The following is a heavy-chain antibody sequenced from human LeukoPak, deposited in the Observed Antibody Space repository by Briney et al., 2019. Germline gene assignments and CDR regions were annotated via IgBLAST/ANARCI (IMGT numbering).Heavy chain of an antibody. V-gene: IGHV4-38-2*02. D-gene: IGHD1-26*01. CDR2: FYHSGST. CDR3: GRDIPRGTYGY. Sequence: SETLSLTCAVSGYSLSRGYYWGWIRQPPGKGLEWIGKFYHSGSTYYNPSLKSRVTISVDTSKNQFSLKLSSVTAADTAVSYCGRDIPRGTYGYWGQRTLVTVSS. CDR1: GYSLSRGYY. J-gene: IGHJ4*02.